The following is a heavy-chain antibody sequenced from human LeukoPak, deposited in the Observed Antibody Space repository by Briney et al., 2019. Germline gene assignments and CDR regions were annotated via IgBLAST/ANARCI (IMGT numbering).Heavy chain of an antibody. J-gene: IGHJ4*02. CDR2: IYYSGST. D-gene: IGHD4-17*01. CDR3: ARGSFGDYAYGLGY. CDR1: GGSISSGGYY. V-gene: IGHV4-31*03. Sequence: PSQTLSLTCTVSGGSISSGGYYWSWIRQHPGKGLEWIGYIYYSGSTYYNPSLKSRVTISVDTSKNQFSLKLSSVTAADTAVYHCARGSFGDYAYGLGYWGQGTLVTVSS.